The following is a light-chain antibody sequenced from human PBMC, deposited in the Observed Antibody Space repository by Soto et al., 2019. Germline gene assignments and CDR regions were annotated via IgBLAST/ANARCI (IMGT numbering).Light chain of an antibody. V-gene: IGLV2-14*01. Sequence: QSVLTQPAPVSGSPGQSVTISCTGPRSDIGDSNFISWYQHSPGKAPRLLIYQVNNRPSGVSGRFSGSKAGNTASLTISGLLDDDEADYFCASYISGTILVFGSGTRVTVL. CDR2: QVN. J-gene: IGLJ1*01. CDR3: ASYISGTILV. CDR1: RSDIGDSNF.